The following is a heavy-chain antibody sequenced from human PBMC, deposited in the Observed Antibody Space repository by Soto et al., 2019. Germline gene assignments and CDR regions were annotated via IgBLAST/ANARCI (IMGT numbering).Heavy chain of an antibody. CDR1: GYTFTSYG. CDR3: ARDGLLRFLAQDDQNWFDP. CDR2: ISAYNGNT. Sequence: QVQLVQSGAEVKKPGASVKVSCKASGYTFTSYGISWVRQAPGQGLEWMGWISAYNGNTNSAQKLQGRVTMTTDTSTSTAYMELRRLRSDDTAVYYCARDGLLRFLAQDDQNWFDPWGQGTLVTVSS. J-gene: IGHJ5*02. D-gene: IGHD3-3*01. V-gene: IGHV1-18*01.